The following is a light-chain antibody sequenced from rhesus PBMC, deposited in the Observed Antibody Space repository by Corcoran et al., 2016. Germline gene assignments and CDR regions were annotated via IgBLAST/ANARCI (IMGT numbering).Light chain of an antibody. CDR2: KAS. CDR3: QQYNSRPYS. V-gene: IGKV1-22*01. J-gene: IGKJ2*01. Sequence: DIQMTQSPSSLSASVGDTVTITCRASHGISSWLAWYQQKPGKAPKLLIYKASGLQSGVPSRLSGSGSGTDFTLTISSLQSEDFATNYCQQYNSRPYSFGQGTKVEIK. CDR1: HGISSW.